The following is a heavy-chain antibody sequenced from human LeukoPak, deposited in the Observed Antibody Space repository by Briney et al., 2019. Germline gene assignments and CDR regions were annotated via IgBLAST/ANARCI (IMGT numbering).Heavy chain of an antibody. CDR2: ISYDGSNK. V-gene: IGHV3-30-3*01. D-gene: IGHD3-10*01. CDR1: GFTFSSYA. J-gene: IGHJ5*02. CDR3: AREQLLWFGELLPRGWFDP. Sequence: GRSLRLSCAASGFTFSSYAMHWVRQAPGKGLEWVAVISYDGSNKYYADSVKGRFTISRDNSKNTLYLQMNGLRAEDTAVYYCAREQLLWFGELLPRGWFDPWGQGTLVTVSS.